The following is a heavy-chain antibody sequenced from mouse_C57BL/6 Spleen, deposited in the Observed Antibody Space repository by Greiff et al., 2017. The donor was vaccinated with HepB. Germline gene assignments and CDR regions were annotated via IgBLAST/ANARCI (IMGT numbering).Heavy chain of an antibody. CDR3: TSRYSSGYDYFDY. D-gene: IGHD3-2*02. V-gene: IGHV5-9-1*02. Sequence: EVKLVESGEGLVKPGGSLKLSCAASGFTLSSYAMSWVRQTPEKRLEWVAYISSGGDYIYYADTVKGRFTISRDNARNTLYLQMSSLKSEDTAMYYCTSRYSSGYDYFDYWGQGTTLTVSS. J-gene: IGHJ2*01. CDR1: GFTLSSYA. CDR2: ISSGGDYI.